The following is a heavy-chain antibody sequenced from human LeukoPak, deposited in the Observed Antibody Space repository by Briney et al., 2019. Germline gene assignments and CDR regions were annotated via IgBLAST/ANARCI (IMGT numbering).Heavy chain of an antibody. D-gene: IGHD6-13*01. J-gene: IGHJ4*02. Sequence: ASVKVSCKASGYTFTGYYIHWVRPAPGQGLAWMGWINPNSGGTNYAQKFQGRVTMTRDTSISTAYMELSRLRSDDTAVYYCARCQQQLAGDYWGQGTLVTVSS. CDR1: GYTFTGYY. CDR2: INPNSGGT. V-gene: IGHV1-2*02. CDR3: ARCQQQLAGDY.